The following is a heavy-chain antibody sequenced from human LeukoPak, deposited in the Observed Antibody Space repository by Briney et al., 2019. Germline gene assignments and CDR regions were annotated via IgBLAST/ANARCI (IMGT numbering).Heavy chain of an antibody. Sequence: GGSLRLSCAASGFTFSSNAIHWVRQAPGKGLEWVAMILSDGNNDYYADSVKGRFTISRDNSKNTLYLQMNSLRPEDTAVYYCAKDRYSYAFEYSDSWGQGTLVTVSS. CDR1: GFTFSSNA. V-gene: IGHV3-30*18. J-gene: IGHJ4*02. CDR3: AKDRYSYAFEYSDS. D-gene: IGHD5-18*01. CDR2: ILSDGNND.